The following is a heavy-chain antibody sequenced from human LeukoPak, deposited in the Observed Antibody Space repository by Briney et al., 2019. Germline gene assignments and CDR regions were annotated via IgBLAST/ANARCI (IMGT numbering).Heavy chain of an antibody. CDR2: IWYDGSNK. Sequence: GGSLRLSCAASGFTFSSYDMHWVRQAPGKGLEWVAVIWYDGSNKYYADSVKGRFTISRDNSKNTLYLQMNSLRAEDTAVYYCARNSGSYPGDDYWGQGTLVTVSS. CDR1: GFTFSSYD. CDR3: ARNSGSYPGDDY. V-gene: IGHV3-33*01. D-gene: IGHD1-26*01. J-gene: IGHJ4*02.